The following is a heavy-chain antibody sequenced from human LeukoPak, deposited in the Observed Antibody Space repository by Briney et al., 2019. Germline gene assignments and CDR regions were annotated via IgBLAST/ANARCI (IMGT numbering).Heavy chain of an antibody. V-gene: IGHV4-4*07. J-gene: IGHJ6*03. CDR3: AIQGYYMDV. CDR1: GGSISSYY. Sequence: SETLSLTCTVSGGSISSYYWSWIRQPAGEGLGWIGRIYTSGSTNYNPSLKSRVTMPVDTSKNQFSLKLSSVTAADTAVYYCAIQGYYMDVWGKGTTVTVSS. CDR2: IYTSGST.